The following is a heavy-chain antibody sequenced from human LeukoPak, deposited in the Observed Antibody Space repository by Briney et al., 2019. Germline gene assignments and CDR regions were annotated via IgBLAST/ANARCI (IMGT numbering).Heavy chain of an antibody. D-gene: IGHD3-22*01. J-gene: IGHJ4*02. CDR2: IYSGGNT. CDR3: ARGGPYYFDTSGD. CDR1: GFTVSNNY. V-gene: IGHV3-66*01. Sequence: GGSLRLSCAASGFTVSNNYMNWVRQAPGKGLEWVSVIYSGGNTYYADSVKGRFTISRDTSKNTLYLQMNSLRVEDTAVYYCARGGPYYFDTSGDWGQGTLVTVSS.